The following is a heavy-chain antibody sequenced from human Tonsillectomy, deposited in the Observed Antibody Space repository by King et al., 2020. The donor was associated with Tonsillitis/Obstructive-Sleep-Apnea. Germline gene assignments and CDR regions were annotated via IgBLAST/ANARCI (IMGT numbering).Heavy chain of an antibody. CDR1: GYTFTTYG. D-gene: IGHD1-26*01. J-gene: IGHJ4*02. Sequence: QLVQSGSELKKPGASVKVSCKASGYTFTTYGVNWMRQAPGQGLEWMGWINTNTGNPTYGQGFTGRFVFSLDTSVSTAYLQIGSLKAEDTALYYCARELRGVGRSLDYWGQGTLVTVSS. V-gene: IGHV7-4-1*01. CDR3: ARELRGVGRSLDY. CDR2: INTNTGNP.